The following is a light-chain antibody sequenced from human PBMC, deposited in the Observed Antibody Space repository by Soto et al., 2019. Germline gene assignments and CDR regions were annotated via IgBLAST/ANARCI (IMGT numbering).Light chain of an antibody. CDR2: GAS. J-gene: IGKJ5*01. CDR1: QSVSSN. V-gene: IGKV3-15*01. Sequence: EIVMTQSPATLSVSPGERATLSCRGSQSVSSNLAWYQQKPGQAPRLLIYGASTRATGSTARFSGSGSGTEFTLTISSLQSEDFAVYYCQQYNNWPPITFGQGTRLEIK. CDR3: QQYNNWPPIT.